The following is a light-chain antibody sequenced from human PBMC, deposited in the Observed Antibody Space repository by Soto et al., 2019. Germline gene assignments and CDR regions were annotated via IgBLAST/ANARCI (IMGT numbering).Light chain of an antibody. J-gene: IGLJ2*01. Sequence: QSALTQPASVSGSLGQSITISCAGTSSDVGAYNYVSWYQQHPGKAPRLMIYYVSNWASGVSNRFSGSKSGNTASLTISGLQAEDEADYYCSSYTSRSTVVFGGGTKLTVL. CDR2: YVS. V-gene: IGLV2-14*03. CDR1: SSDVGAYNY. CDR3: SSYTSRSTVV.